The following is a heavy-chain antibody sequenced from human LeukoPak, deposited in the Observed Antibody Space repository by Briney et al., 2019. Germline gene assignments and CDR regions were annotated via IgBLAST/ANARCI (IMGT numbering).Heavy chain of an antibody. D-gene: IGHD6-6*01. CDR2: IYYSGST. J-gene: IGHJ6*03. V-gene: IGHV4-59*08. CDR3: ARGGGYSSSEYYYYYYMDV. Sequence: SETLSLTCTVSGGSISSYYWSWIRQPPGKGLEWIGYIYYSGSTNYNPSLKSRVTISVDTSKNQFSLKLSSVTAADTAVYYCARGGGYSSSEYYYYYYMDVWGKGTTVTVSS. CDR1: GGSISSYY.